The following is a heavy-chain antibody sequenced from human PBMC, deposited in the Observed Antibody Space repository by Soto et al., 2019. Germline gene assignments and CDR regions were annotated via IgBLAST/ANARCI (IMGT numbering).Heavy chain of an antibody. Sequence: QVQLVESGGGVVQPGRSLRLSCAASGFTFSSYAMHWVRQAPGKGLEWVAVIAYDGRNKYYADSVKGRFTISRDNSKNRLYLQMHSLRIEDTAVYYCARELERVFDYWGQGTLVTVSS. CDR1: GFTFSSYA. J-gene: IGHJ4*02. V-gene: IGHV3-30*04. D-gene: IGHD1-1*01. CDR3: ARELERVFDY. CDR2: IAYDGRNK.